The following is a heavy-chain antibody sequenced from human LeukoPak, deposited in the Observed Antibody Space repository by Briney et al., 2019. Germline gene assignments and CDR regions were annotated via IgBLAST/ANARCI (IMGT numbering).Heavy chain of an antibody. CDR3: ARSGIAGYFDY. CDR1: GGSISSSSYY. CDR2: IYYSGST. D-gene: IGHD6-13*01. V-gene: IGHV4-39*01. Sequence: TPETLSLTCTVSGGSISSSSYYWGWIRQPPGKGLEWIGSIYYSGSTYYNPSLKSRVTISVDTSKNQFSLKLSSVTAADTAVYYCARSGIAGYFDYWGQGTLVTVSS. J-gene: IGHJ4*02.